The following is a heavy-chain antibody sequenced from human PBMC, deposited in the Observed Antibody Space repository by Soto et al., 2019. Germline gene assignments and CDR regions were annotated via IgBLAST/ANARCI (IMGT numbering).Heavy chain of an antibody. J-gene: IGHJ5*02. CDR2: IYYSGST. V-gene: IGHV4-61*01. Sequence: QVQLQESGPGLVKPSETLSLTCTVSGGSVSSGSYYWSWIRQPPGKGLEWIGYIYYSGSTNYNPSLKSRVTISVDTSKNQFSLKLSSVTAADTAVYYCARFSITIFGVVSASLDPWGQGTLVTVSS. CDR3: ARFSITIFGVVSASLDP. D-gene: IGHD3-3*01. CDR1: GGSVSSGSYY.